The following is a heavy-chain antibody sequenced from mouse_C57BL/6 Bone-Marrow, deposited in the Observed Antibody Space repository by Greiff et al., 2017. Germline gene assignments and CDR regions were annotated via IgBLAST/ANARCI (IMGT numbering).Heavy chain of an antibody. V-gene: IGHV1-81*01. D-gene: IGHD2-10*02. CDR3: AYGNYENAMDY. J-gene: IGHJ4*01. CDR1: GYTFTSYG. Sequence: VQRVESGAELARPGASVKLSCKASGYTFTSYGISWVKQRTGQGLEWIGEIYPRSGNTYYNEKFKGKATLTADKSSSTAYMELRSLTSEDSAVYFCAYGNYENAMDYWGQGTSVTVSS. CDR2: IYPRSGNT.